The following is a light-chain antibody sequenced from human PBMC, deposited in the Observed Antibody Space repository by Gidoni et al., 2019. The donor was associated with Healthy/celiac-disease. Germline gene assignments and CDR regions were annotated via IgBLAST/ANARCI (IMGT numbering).Light chain of an antibody. CDR1: QDISNY. V-gene: IGKV1-33*01. J-gene: IGKJ2*01. Sequence: DIQLTPSPSSLSASVGDRVTITGQASQDISNYLDWYQQKPGKAPKLLIYDASNWETGVPSRFSGSGSGTDFTFTISSLQPEDIATYYCQQYDNLPYTFGQGTKLEIK. CDR3: QQYDNLPYT. CDR2: DAS.